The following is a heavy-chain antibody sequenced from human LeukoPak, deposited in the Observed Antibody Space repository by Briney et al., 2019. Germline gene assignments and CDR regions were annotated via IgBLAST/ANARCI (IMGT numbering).Heavy chain of an antibody. CDR1: GYTFTSYY. J-gene: IGHJ3*02. CDR3: ARSPTIADAFAI. CDR2: INPSGGST. Sequence: ASVKVSFKASGYTFTSYYMHWVRQAPGQGLEWMGIINPSGGSTSYAQKFQGRVTMTRDTSTSTAYMELSRLRSDDTAMYYCARSPTIADAFAIWGRGTMVTVSS. V-gene: IGHV1-46*01. D-gene: IGHD3-9*01.